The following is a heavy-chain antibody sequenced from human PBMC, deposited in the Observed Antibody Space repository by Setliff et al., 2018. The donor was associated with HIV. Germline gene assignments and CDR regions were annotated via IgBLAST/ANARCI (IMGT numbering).Heavy chain of an antibody. V-gene: IGHV4-38-2*02. Sequence: SETLSLTCTVSGYSISSRYYWGWIRQPPGKGLEWIGSVYHTGSTYYNPSFKSRVTMSVDTSKNQFSLNLNSVTAADTAVYYCARTLSTMVKTDGYYDYYYMDVWGKGTTVTVSS. CDR2: VYHTGST. D-gene: IGHD3-10*01. J-gene: IGHJ6*03. CDR3: ARTLSTMVKTDGYYDYYYMDV. CDR1: GYSISSRYY.